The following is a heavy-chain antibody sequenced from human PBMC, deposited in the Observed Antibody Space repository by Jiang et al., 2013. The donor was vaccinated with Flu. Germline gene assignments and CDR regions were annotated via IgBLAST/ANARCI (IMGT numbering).Heavy chain of an antibody. Sequence: GAEVKKPGESLRISCQTSGYSFTSYWITWVRQMPGKGLEWMGRIDPTDSYTNYSPSFQGHVTVSVDKSISTAYLQWSSLKASDTAMYYCARRGIAARPTLGYYYMDVWGKGTTVTVSS. V-gene: IGHV5-10-1*01. J-gene: IGHJ6*03. CDR2: IDPTDSYT. CDR3: ARRGIAARPTLGYYYMDV. CDR1: GYSFTSYW. D-gene: IGHD6-13*01.